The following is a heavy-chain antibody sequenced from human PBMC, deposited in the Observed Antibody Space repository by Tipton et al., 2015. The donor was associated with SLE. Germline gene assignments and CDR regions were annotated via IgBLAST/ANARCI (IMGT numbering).Heavy chain of an antibody. CDR2: IYSSGST. J-gene: IGHJ5*02. Sequence: TLSLTCTVSGGFISSGSYYWSWIRQPAGKGLEWIGRIYSSGSTNENLSLKSRVSISKDTPKNQFSLKLSSVTAADTAVYYCAREARYSGSYYNWFDTWGQGTLVTVSP. CDR1: GGFISSGSYY. V-gene: IGHV4-61*02. CDR3: AREARYSGSYYNWFDT. D-gene: IGHD1-26*01.